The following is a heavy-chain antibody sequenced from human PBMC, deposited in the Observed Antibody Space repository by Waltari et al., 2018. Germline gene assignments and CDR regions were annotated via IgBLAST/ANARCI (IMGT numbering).Heavy chain of an antibody. CDR1: GFSLSTSGVG. Sequence: QITLKESGPTLVKPTQTLTLTCTFSGFSLSTSGVGVGWIRQPPGKALEWLALIYWNDDKRYSPSLKSRLTITKDTSKNQVVLTMTNMDPVDTATYYCAHRHKTYYYGSGSYYLDAFDIWGQGTMVTVSS. D-gene: IGHD3-10*01. V-gene: IGHV2-5*01. CDR2: IYWNDDK. J-gene: IGHJ3*02. CDR3: AHRHKTYYYGSGSYYLDAFDI.